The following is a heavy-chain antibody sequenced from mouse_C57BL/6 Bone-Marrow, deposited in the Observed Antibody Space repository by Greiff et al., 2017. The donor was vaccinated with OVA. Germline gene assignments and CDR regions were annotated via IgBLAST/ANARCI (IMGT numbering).Heavy chain of an antibody. D-gene: IGHD1-1*01. V-gene: IGHV1-81*01. Sequence: QLQQSGAELARPGASVKLSCKASGYTFTSYGISWVKQRTGQGLEWIGEIYPRSGNTYYNEKFKGKATLTADKSSSTAYMELRSLTSEDSAVYFCARITTVVATDYAMDYWGQGTSVTVSS. CDR2: IYPRSGNT. CDR1: GYTFTSYG. J-gene: IGHJ4*01. CDR3: ARITTVVATDYAMDY.